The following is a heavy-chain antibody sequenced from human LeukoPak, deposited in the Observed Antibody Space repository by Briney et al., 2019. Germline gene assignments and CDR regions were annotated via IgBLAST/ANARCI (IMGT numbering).Heavy chain of an antibody. V-gene: IGHV4-59*01. CDR3: ARVGRGVYVWGSYSFDY. D-gene: IGHD3-16*01. Sequence: SETLSLTCTVSGDSISNYYWSWVRQPPGKGLEWIGYISYSGSTNYNTSLKSRVTISVDTSKNQFSLKVSSVTAADTAVYYYARVGRGVYVWGSYSFDYWGQGTLVTVSS. CDR1: GDSISNYY. J-gene: IGHJ4*02. CDR2: ISYSGST.